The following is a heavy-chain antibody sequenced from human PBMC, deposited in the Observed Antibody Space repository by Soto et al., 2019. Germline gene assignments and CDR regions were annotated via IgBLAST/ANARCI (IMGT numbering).Heavy chain of an antibody. CDR1: GFTFNDHY. CDR2: SRNKARSYTT. Sequence: EVQLVESGGGLVQPGGSLRLSCAVSGFTFNDHYMDWVRQAPGKGLEWVGRSRNKARSYTTEYAASVKGRFIISRDDSKNSLYLQMNSLKTEDTAMYYCARGGSGSPLDYWGQGTLVTVSS. J-gene: IGHJ4*02. CDR3: ARGGSGSPLDY. V-gene: IGHV3-72*01. D-gene: IGHD1-26*01.